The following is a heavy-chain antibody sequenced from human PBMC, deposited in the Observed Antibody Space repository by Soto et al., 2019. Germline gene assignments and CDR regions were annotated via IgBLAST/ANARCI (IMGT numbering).Heavy chain of an antibody. J-gene: IGHJ6*02. CDR3: ASLWFGEQYYYYGMDV. CDR1: GGTFSSYA. V-gene: IGHV1-69*01. CDR2: IIPIFGTA. D-gene: IGHD3-10*01. Sequence: QVQLVQSGAEVKKPGSSVKVSCKASGGTFSSYAISWVRQAPGQGLEWMGGIIPIFGTANYAQKFQGRVTITADEYTSTAYMELSSLRSEDTAVYYCASLWFGEQYYYYGMDVWGQGTTVTVSS.